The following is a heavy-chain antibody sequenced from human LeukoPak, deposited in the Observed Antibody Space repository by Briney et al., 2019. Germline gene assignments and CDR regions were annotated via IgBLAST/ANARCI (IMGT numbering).Heavy chain of an antibody. Sequence: TGGSLRLSCAASGFTFRTFGMHWVRQAPGKGLEWVSVIYSGGSTYYADSVKGRFTISRDNSKSTLYLQMNSLRVEDTAVYYCARGIAVADTGFFDYWGQGTLVTVSS. V-gene: IGHV3-66*01. J-gene: IGHJ4*02. CDR3: ARGIAVADTGFFDY. CDR1: GFTFRTFG. D-gene: IGHD6-19*01. CDR2: IYSGGST.